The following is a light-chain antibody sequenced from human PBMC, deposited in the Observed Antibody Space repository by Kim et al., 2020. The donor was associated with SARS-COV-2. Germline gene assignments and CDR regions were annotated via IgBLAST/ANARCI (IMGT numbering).Light chain of an antibody. CDR1: SGHSSYI. CDR3: QTWDTGSGV. CDR2: LESSGRH. J-gene: IGLJ3*02. Sequence: QLVLTQSSSASASLGSSVKLTCTLSSGHSSYIIAWHQQQPEKAPRYLMKLESSGRHTKGSGVPDRFSGSSSGGDRYLTISNLHSEDEAVYYCQTWDTGSGVFGGGTQLTVL. V-gene: IGLV4-60*03.